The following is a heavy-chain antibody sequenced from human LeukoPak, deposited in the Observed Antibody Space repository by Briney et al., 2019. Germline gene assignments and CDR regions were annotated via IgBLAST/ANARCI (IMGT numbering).Heavy chain of an antibody. CDR1: GFTFNMFW. V-gene: IGHV3-7*01. Sequence: GGSLRLSCKASGFTFNMFWMAWVRQAPGKGLEWVANIKQDGREKFYGDSVKGRFTISRDNAKSSLYLQMNSLRAEDTAVYHCARDSGGSLDYWGQGTLVTVSS. J-gene: IGHJ4*02. CDR2: IKQDGREK. CDR3: ARDSGGSLDY. D-gene: IGHD2-15*01.